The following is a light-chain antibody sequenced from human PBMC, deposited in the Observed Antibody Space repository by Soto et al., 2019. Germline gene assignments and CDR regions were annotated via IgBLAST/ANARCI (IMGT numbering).Light chain of an antibody. CDR2: GAS. V-gene: IGKV3-20*01. CDR1: QTFSNDY. CDR3: QQYGSSPIT. Sequence: EFVLTQSPGTLSLSPGERATLSCRASQTFSNDYLAWYHQKPGQSPRLLIFGASSRATGIPDRFSGSGFGTDFTLTISRLEPEDFAVYYCQQYGSSPITFGQGTRLEIK. J-gene: IGKJ5*01.